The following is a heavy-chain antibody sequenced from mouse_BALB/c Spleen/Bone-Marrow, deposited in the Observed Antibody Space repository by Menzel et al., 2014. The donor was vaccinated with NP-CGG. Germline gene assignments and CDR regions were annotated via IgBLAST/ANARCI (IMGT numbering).Heavy chain of an antibody. D-gene: IGHD1-1*01. CDR2: INPSNGGT. CDR3: TRSNYGYWYFDV. Sequence: VQLQQSGAELVKPGASVKLSCKASGYSFTRYYMYWVKQRPGQGLERIGEINPSNGGTNFNEKFKSKATLTVDKSSSTAYMQFSSLASEDSAVYHCTRSNYGYWYFDVLGAGTTVTVSS. CDR1: GYSFTRYY. J-gene: IGHJ1*01. V-gene: IGHV1S81*02.